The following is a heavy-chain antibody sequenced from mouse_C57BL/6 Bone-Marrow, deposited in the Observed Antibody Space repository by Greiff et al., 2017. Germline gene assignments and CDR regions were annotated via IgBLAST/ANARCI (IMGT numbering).Heavy chain of an antibody. CDR2: IYPGSGST. CDR3: ARSITTVVAGFDY. J-gene: IGHJ2*01. CDR1: GYTFTSYW. V-gene: IGHV1-55*01. D-gene: IGHD1-1*01. Sequence: QVQLQQPGAELVKPGASVKMSCKASGYTFTSYWITWVKQRPGQGLEWIGDIYPGSGSTNYNEKFKSKATLTVDTSSSTAYMQRSSLTSEDSAVYYCARSITTVVAGFDYWGQATTLTVSS.